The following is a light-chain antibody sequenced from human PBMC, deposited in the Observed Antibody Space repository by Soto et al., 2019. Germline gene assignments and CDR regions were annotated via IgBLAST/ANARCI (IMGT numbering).Light chain of an antibody. Sequence: QSVLTQPPSVSAAPGQRVTISRTGSSSNIGAGYEAHWYQQVPGTAPKLLIYENNNRPSGVPDRFSGSKSGTSASLAITGLQAEDEAEYYCQSYDSSLSGYVFGTGTKVTVL. CDR2: ENN. V-gene: IGLV1-40*01. J-gene: IGLJ1*01. CDR1: SSNIGAGYE. CDR3: QSYDSSLSGYV.